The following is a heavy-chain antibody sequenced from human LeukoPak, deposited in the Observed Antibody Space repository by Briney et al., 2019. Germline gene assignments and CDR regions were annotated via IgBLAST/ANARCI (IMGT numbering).Heavy chain of an antibody. Sequence: GGSLRLSCAASGFTFSSYSMNWVRQAPGKGLEWVSYISSSSSTIYYADSVKGRFTISRDNAKNSLYLQMNSLRAEDTAVYYCARAVMITFGGVIVPPGYWGQGTLVTVSS. CDR2: ISSSSSTI. J-gene: IGHJ4*02. V-gene: IGHV3-48*01. CDR3: ARAVMITFGGVIVPPGY. CDR1: GFTFSSYS. D-gene: IGHD3-16*02.